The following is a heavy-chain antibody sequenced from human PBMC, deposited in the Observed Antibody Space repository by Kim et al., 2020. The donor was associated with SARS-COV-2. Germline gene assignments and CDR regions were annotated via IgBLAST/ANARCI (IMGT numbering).Heavy chain of an antibody. V-gene: IGHV4-59*01. CDR3: ARACHYYGSGSYYRVGRPLFYFDL. D-gene: IGHD3-10*01. Sequence: SETLSLTCTVSGGSISSYYWSWIRQPPGKGLEWIGYIYYSGSTNYNPSLKSRVTISVDTSKNQFSLKLSSVTAADTAVYYCARACHYYGSGSYYRVGRPLFYFDLWGRGTLVTVSS. J-gene: IGHJ2*01. CDR2: IYYSGST. CDR1: GGSISSYY.